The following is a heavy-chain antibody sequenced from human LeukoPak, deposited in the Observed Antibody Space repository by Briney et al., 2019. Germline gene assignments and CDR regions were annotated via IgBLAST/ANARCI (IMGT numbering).Heavy chain of an antibody. CDR2: IRYDGSNK. V-gene: IGHV3-30*02. Sequence: GGSLRLSCAASGFTFSSYGMHWVRQAPGKGLGWVAFIRYDGSNKYYADSVKGRFTISRDNSKNTLCLQMNSLRAEDTAVYYCAKDRYSSSWYYFDYWGQGTLVTVSS. CDR3: AKDRYSSSWYYFDY. J-gene: IGHJ4*02. CDR1: GFTFSSYG. D-gene: IGHD6-13*01.